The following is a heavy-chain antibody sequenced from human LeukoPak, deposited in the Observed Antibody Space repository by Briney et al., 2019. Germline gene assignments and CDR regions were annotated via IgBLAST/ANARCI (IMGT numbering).Heavy chain of an antibody. CDR1: GGSFSGYY. V-gene: IGHV4-34*01. Sequence: SETLSLTCAVYGGSFSGYYWSWIRQPPGEGLEWIGEINHSGSTNYNPSLKSRVTISVDTSKNQFSLKLSSVTAADTAVYYCRLGAAAGTIGEYRDYWGQGTLVTVSS. CDR3: RLGAAAGTIGEYRDY. D-gene: IGHD6-13*01. CDR2: INHSGST. J-gene: IGHJ4*02.